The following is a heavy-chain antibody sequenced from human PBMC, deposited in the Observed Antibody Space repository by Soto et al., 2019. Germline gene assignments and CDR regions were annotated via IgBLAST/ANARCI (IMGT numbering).Heavy chain of an antibody. CDR3: ARQIYDSSGYYYAY. CDR1: GGSISSSSYY. CDR2: IYSLGNT. Sequence: QLQLQESGPGLVKPSETLSLTCTVSGGSISSSSYYWGWIRQPPGQGLEWLGTIYSLGNTYYNPSLMSRVNISVDKSKSQLFLKLSSVTAPDTAVYYCARQIYDSSGYYYAYWGQGTLVTVSS. D-gene: IGHD3-22*01. J-gene: IGHJ4*02. V-gene: IGHV4-39*01.